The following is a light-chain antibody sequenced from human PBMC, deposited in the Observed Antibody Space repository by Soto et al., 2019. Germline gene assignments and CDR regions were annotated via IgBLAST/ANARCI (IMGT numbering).Light chain of an antibody. CDR3: QQSGSSPIT. Sequence: EIVWTQSPGTLSLSPGERATLSCRASQSVSSSYLAWYQQKHGQAPRLLIYGASSRATGIPDRFSVSVSGTDGTITISRLEPEDGSVYYCQQSGSSPITFCQGTRLEIK. V-gene: IGKV3-20*01. CDR2: GAS. CDR1: QSVSSSY. J-gene: IGKJ5*01.